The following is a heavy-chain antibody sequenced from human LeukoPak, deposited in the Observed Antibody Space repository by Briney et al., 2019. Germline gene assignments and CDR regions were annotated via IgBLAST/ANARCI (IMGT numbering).Heavy chain of an antibody. J-gene: IGHJ4*02. Sequence: GGSLRLSCAASGFTFSSYSMNWVRQAPGKGLEWVSSISSRSSYIYYADSVKGRFTISRDNSKNTLYLQMNSLRAEDTAVYYCAKVRYYYGSGSYYPFDYWGQGTLVTVSS. CDR1: GFTFSSYS. V-gene: IGHV3-21*04. D-gene: IGHD3-10*01. CDR3: AKVRYYYGSGSYYPFDY. CDR2: ISSRSSYI.